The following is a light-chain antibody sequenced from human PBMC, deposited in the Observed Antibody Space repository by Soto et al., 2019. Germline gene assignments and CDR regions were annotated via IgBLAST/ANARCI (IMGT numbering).Light chain of an antibody. J-gene: IGKJ4*02. V-gene: IGKV3-11*01. CDR3: QQRSSWPLT. CDR1: QSISDT. Sequence: EIVMTQSPATLSVSPGGRATLSCRASQSISDTLVWYQQKPGQAPRLLIDGASNRATGIPARFSGSGSGTDFTLTISSLEPEDFAVYFCQQRSSWPLTFGGGTKVDI. CDR2: GAS.